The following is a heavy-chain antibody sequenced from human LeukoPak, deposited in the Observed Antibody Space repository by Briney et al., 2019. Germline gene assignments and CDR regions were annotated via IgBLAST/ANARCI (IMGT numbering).Heavy chain of an antibody. CDR3: AREGSDGYNFDY. CDR1: GGSISSGSYY. V-gene: IGHV4-61*10. Sequence: SETLSLTCTVSGGSISSGSYYWSWIRQPAGKGLEWIGYIHYSGTTNNNPSLKSRVTMSVDTSKNHFSLILTSVTAADTAVYYCAREGSDGYNFDYWGQGTLVTVSS. J-gene: IGHJ4*02. CDR2: IHYSGTT. D-gene: IGHD5-24*01.